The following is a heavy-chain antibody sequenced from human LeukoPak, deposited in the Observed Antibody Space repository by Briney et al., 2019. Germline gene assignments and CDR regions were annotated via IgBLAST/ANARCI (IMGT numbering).Heavy chain of an antibody. Sequence: SETLSLTCTVSGGTINNYYWSWIRQPPGKGLEWIGYIYYSGSANYNPSLTSRVIISADTSKNKFSLKLTSVTAADTAVYYCARVKYRGYDSLGQGAFDIWGQGTMVTVSS. CDR3: ARVKYRGYDSLGQGAFDI. J-gene: IGHJ3*02. D-gene: IGHD5-12*01. CDR1: GGTINNYY. CDR2: IYYSGSA. V-gene: IGHV4-59*01.